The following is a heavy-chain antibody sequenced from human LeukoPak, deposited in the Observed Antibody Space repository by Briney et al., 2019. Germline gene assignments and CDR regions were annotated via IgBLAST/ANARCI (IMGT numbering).Heavy chain of an antibody. D-gene: IGHD2-15*01. J-gene: IGHJ4*02. V-gene: IGHV1-2*06. Sequence: ASVKVSCKASGYTFTSYDMHWVRQAPGQGLEWMGRINPNSGGTNYAQKFQGRVTMTRDTSISTAYMELSRLRSDDTAVYYCARAWGYCSGGSCYSDYWGQGTLVTVSS. CDR2: INPNSGGT. CDR3: ARAWGYCSGGSCYSDY. CDR1: GYTFTSYD.